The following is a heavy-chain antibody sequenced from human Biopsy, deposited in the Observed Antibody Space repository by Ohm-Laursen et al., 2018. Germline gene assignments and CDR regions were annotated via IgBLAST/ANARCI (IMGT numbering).Heavy chain of an antibody. CDR2: IIETISHI. CDR3: ARDSSRRAREGGMDV. V-gene: IGHV3-21*01. D-gene: IGHD6-6*01. J-gene: IGHJ6*02. CDR1: GFSVSSYD. Sequence: SLRLSCSASGFSVSSYDMNWVCQSPGQGLEWVSYIIETISHIYDADSEGGRFTVARDVAKNSLYLQLNSLRVEDTAVYYCARDSSRRAREGGMDVWGQGTTVTVSS.